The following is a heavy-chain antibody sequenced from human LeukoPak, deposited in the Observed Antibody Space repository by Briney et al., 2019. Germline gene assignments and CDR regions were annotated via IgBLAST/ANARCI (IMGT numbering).Heavy chain of an antibody. V-gene: IGHV3-30*04. J-gene: IGHJ4*02. Sequence: GGSLRLSCAASGFTFSSYAMHWVRQAPGKGLEWVAVISYDGSNKYYADSVKGRFTISRDNSKNTLYLQMNSLRAEDTAVYYCARDNYGFDYWGQGTLVTVSS. CDR2: ISYDGSNK. D-gene: IGHD3-10*01. CDR1: GFTFSSYA. CDR3: ARDNYGFDY.